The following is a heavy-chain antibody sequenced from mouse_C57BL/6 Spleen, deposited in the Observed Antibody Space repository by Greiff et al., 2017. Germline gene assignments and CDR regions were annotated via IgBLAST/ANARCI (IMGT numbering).Heavy chain of an antibody. J-gene: IGHJ2*01. D-gene: IGHD3-3*01. CDR2: IWSGGST. Sequence: VKLMESGPGLVQPSQSLSITCTVSGFSLTSYGVHWVRQSPGKGLEWLGVIWSGGSTDYNAAFISRLSISKDNSKSQVFFKMNSLQADDTAIYYCARNDGTRGYFDYWGQGTTLTVSS. CDR3: ARNDGTRGYFDY. CDR1: GFSLTSYG. V-gene: IGHV2-2*01.